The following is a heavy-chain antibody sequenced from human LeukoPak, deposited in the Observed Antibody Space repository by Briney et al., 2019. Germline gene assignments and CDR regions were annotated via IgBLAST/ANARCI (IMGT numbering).Heavy chain of an antibody. CDR1: GGSFSGYY. Sequence: PSETLSLTCAVYGGSFSGYYWSWIRQPPGKGLEWIGEINHSGSTNYNPSLKSRVTISVDTSKNQFSLKLNSVTPEDTGVYYCAAGRLTYYAMDVWGQGTTVTVSS. V-gene: IGHV4-34*01. D-gene: IGHD4/OR15-4a*01. CDR3: AAGRLTYYAMDV. J-gene: IGHJ6*02. CDR2: INHSGST.